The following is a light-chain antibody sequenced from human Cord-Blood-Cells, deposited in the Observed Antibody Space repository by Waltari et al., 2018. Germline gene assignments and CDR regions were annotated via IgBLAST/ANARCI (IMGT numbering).Light chain of an antibody. J-gene: IGKJ2*01. CDR3: QQDYNLPYT. CDR1: QSVSSSY. Sequence: EIVMTQSPATLSLSPGERATLSCRASQSVSSSYLSWYQQQPGQAPRLLIYGASTRATGIPARFSGSGSGTDFTLTISSLQPEDFAVYYCQQDYNLPYTFGQGTKLEIK. CDR2: GAS. V-gene: IGKV3D-7*01.